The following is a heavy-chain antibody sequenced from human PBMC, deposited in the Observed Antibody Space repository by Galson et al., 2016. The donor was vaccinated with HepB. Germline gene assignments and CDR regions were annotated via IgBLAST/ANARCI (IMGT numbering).Heavy chain of an antibody. J-gene: IGHJ4*02. Sequence: QSGAEVKKPGESLKISCQVSGYSFTSYWIAWVRQMPGKGLEWMGIIYPADSDTRYSQSFQGQVTISADGSVTTAYLQWSSLKASDTAMYYCARRYFPSSGSRPYYFDYWGQGTLVIVSS. CDR1: GYSFTSYW. CDR2: IYPADSDT. D-gene: IGHD3-22*01. V-gene: IGHV5-51*01. CDR3: ARRYFPSSGSRPYYFDY.